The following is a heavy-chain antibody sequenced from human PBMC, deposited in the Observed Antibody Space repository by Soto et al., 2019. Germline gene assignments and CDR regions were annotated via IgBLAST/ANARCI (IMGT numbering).Heavy chain of an antibody. CDR1: GFTFSSYG. CDR3: ARSRVGSSWYEGDS. V-gene: IGHV3-30*03. D-gene: IGHD6-13*01. Sequence: QVQLVESGGGVVQPGKSLRLSCAASGFTFSSYGMQWVRQAPGKGLDWMAVIAHDGSNQYYTDSVNGRFTISRDNSKNTLYLQMDSLRPEDTAVYFCARSRVGSSWYEGDSWGQGTLASVSS. CDR2: IAHDGSNQ. J-gene: IGHJ4*02.